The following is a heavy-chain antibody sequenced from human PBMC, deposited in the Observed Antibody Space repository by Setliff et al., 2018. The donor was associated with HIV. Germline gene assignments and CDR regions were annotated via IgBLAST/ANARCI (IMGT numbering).Heavy chain of an antibody. CDR1: GYTFTGYF. CDR3: ARVSSFNKIIREAFDI. J-gene: IGHJ3*02. D-gene: IGHD3-10*01. CDR2: INPNRGDT. V-gene: IGHV1-2*06. Sequence: SVKVSCKASGYTFTGYFIHWVRQAPGQGLEWMGQINPNRGDTKSHHKFADRLIMSRDTSLTTVYIELTSLRSDDTAVYYCARVSSFNKIIREAFDIWGQGTLVTVSS.